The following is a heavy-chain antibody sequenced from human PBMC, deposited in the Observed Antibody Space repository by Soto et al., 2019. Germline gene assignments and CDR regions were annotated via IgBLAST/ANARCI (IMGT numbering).Heavy chain of an antibody. Sequence: ASVKVSCKASGYTCTSYYMHWVLQAPGQGLEWMGIINPNGGSTNYAQKFQGRVTMTRDTSTSTVYMELSSLRSEDTAVYYCARDVSIVVVTLDYWGQGTLVTVSS. CDR2: INPNGGST. D-gene: IGHD3-22*01. V-gene: IGHV1-46*01. CDR1: GYTCTSYY. J-gene: IGHJ4*02. CDR3: ARDVSIVVVTLDY.